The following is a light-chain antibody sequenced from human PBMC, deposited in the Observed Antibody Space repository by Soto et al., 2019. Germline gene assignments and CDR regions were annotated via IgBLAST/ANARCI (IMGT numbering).Light chain of an antibody. V-gene: IGKV1-5*03. CDR1: QSISSW. CDR2: KAS. J-gene: IGKJ2*01. CDR3: GGYNSYLYT. Sequence: DIQMTQSPSTLSASVGDRVTITCRASQSISSWLAWYQQKPGKAPKLLIYKASSLESGVPSRFSGSGSGTEFTLTISSLQPDDFATGGGGGYNSYLYTFGQGTKLEIK.